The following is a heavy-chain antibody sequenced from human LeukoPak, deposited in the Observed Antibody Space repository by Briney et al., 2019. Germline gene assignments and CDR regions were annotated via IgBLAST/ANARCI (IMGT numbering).Heavy chain of an antibody. CDR2: ISYDGSNK. Sequence: GGSLRLSCAASGFTFSNAWMSWVRQAPGKGLEWVAVISYDGSNKYYADSVKGRFTISRDNSKNTLYLQMNSLRAEDTAVYYCARAKVEIRFLEWLPRDAFDIWGQGTMVTVSS. J-gene: IGHJ3*02. V-gene: IGHV3-30-3*01. CDR3: ARAKVEIRFLEWLPRDAFDI. CDR1: GFTFSNAW. D-gene: IGHD3-3*01.